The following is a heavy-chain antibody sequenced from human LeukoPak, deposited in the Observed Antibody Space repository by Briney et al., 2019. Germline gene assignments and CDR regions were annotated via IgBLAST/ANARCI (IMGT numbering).Heavy chain of an antibody. J-gene: IGHJ4*02. CDR1: GFTFSSYA. D-gene: IGHD6-13*01. V-gene: IGHV3-23*01. CDR2: ISGSGGST. Sequence: PGGSLRLSCAASGFTFSSYAMSWVRQAPGKGLEWVSAISGSGGSTYYADSVKGRFTISRDNSKNTLYLQMNSLRAEDTAVYYCARAEQQLPLYGYWGQGTLVTVSS. CDR3: ARAEQQLPLYGY.